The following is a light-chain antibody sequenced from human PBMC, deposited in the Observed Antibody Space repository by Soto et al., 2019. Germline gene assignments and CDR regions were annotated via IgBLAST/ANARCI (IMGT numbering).Light chain of an antibody. CDR1: SSDVGGHNF. V-gene: IGLV2-14*01. CDR3: SSFTGGATWV. Sequence: QSVLTQPASVSGSPGPSLTISCTGTSSDVGGHNFVSWYQQHPGKAPKVLIYGVSNRPSGVSNKFSGSKSGNTASLTISGLQAEDEADYYCSSFTGGATWVFGGGTKLTVL. CDR2: GVS. J-gene: IGLJ3*02.